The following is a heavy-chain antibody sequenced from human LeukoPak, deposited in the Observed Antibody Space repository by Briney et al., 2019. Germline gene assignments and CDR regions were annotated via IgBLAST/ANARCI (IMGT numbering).Heavy chain of an antibody. V-gene: IGHV1-69*13. Sequence: ASVKVSCKASGGTFSSYAISWARQAPGQGLEWMGGIIPIFGTANYAQKFQGRVTITADESTSTAYMELSSLRSEDTAVYYRAYHDYSNYEVYWGQGTLVTVSS. J-gene: IGHJ4*02. CDR1: GGTFSSYA. CDR2: IIPIFGTA. CDR3: AYHDYSNYEVY. D-gene: IGHD4-11*01.